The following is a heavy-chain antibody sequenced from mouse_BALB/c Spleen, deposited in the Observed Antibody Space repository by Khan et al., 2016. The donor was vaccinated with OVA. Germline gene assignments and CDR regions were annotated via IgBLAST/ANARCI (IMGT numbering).Heavy chain of an antibody. V-gene: IGHV2-6-7*01. D-gene: IGHD1-1*01. CDR3: AINYFGSSFCFDY. J-gene: IGHJ2*01. CDR1: GFSLTAYG. CDR2: IWGDGST. Sequence: QVQLKESGPGLVAPSQSLSITCTVSGFSLTAYGVNWVRQPPGKGLEWLGMIWGDGSTDDNSALKSKLSISKDNSKSQVFLKMNSLQTDDTARYYCAINYFGSSFCFDYWGQGTTLTVSS.